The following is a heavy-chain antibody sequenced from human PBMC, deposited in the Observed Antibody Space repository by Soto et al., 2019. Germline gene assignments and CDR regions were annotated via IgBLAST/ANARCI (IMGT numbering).Heavy chain of an antibody. D-gene: IGHD3-10*01. J-gene: IGHJ4*02. V-gene: IGHV3-7*04. CDR2: IKEDGTEI. Sequence: VGSLRLSCVASGFTFSSHWMNWVRQVPGKGLEWVANIKEDGTEINYVDSVKGRFAISRDNAKNSLYLQMNSLRVDDTAVYHCVRSSGWTGDYWGQGILVTVSS. CDR3: VRSSGWTGDY. CDR1: GFTFSSHW.